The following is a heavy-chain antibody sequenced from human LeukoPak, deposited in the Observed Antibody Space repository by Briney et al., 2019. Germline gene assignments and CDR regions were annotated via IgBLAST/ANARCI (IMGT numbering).Heavy chain of an antibody. Sequence: GGSLRLSCEASGFTFSTFTMSCVRQAPGEGLEWVSAIGISGDTYYPNSVKGRFTVSRENAKNSLYLQMNSLTAGDTAVYYCARGGIQVSGIDEIDYWGQGTLVTVSS. CDR1: GFTFSTFT. V-gene: IGHV3-13*01. CDR3: ARGGIQVSGIDEIDY. J-gene: IGHJ4*02. CDR2: IGISGDT. D-gene: IGHD6-19*01.